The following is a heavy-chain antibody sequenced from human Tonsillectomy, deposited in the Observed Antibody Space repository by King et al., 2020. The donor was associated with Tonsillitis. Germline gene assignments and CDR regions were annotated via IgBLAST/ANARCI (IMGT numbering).Heavy chain of an antibody. Sequence: QLVQSGAEVKKPGASVKVSCKASGYTFTSYYMHWVRQAPGQGLEWMGIISPSGGSTSYAQKFQGTVTMTRDPSTSTVYMELSSLRFEDTAVYYCARAVITGAAFDYWGQGTLVTVSS. CDR3: ARAVITGAAFDY. D-gene: IGHD6-13*01. CDR2: ISPSGGST. V-gene: IGHV1-46*01. CDR1: GYTFTSYY. J-gene: IGHJ4*02.